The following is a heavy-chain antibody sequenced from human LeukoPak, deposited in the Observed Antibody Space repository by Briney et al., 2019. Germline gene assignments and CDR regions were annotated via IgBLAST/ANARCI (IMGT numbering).Heavy chain of an antibody. V-gene: IGHV3-23*01. CDR3: AKGNWRYFDY. CDR2: ISGSGGST. D-gene: IGHD1-1*01. J-gene: IGHJ4*02. Sequence: GGSLRLSCAASGFTFSTYVMSWVRQAPGKGLEWVSAISGSGGSTYYADSVKGRFTISRDNSKNTLYLQMNSLRADDTAVYSCAKGNWRYFDYWGQGTLVTVSS. CDR1: GFTFSTYV.